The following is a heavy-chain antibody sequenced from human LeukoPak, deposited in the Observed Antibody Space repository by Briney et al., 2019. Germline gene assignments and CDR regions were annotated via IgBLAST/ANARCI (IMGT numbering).Heavy chain of an antibody. V-gene: IGHV5-51*01. CDR1: GYSFTSYW. CDR3: ARLGPTPTYYYDSSGYSRTDFLDY. Sequence: GESLKISCKGSGYSFTSYWIGWVRQMPGKGLEWMGIIYPGDSDTRYSPSFQGQVTISADKSISTAYLQWSSLKASATAMYYCARLGPTPTYYYDSSGYSRTDFLDYWGQGTLVTVSS. J-gene: IGHJ4*02. D-gene: IGHD3-22*01. CDR2: IYPGDSDT.